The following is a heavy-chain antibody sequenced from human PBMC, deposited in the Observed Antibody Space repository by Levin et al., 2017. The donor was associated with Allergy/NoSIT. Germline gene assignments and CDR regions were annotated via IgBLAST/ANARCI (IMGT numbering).Heavy chain of an antibody. J-gene: IGHJ6*02. Sequence: GESLKISCAASGFTFTDYAMIWVRQAPGKGLEWVSSISYSGGNTYYADSVKGRLTISRDNSKNTLYLQMNSLRAEDTAVYYCAKGRGYSDDDSMDGWGQGTTVTVSS. CDR1: GFTFTDYA. CDR2: ISYSGGNT. CDR3: AKGRGYSDDDSMDG. V-gene: IGHV3-23*01. D-gene: IGHD5-18*01.